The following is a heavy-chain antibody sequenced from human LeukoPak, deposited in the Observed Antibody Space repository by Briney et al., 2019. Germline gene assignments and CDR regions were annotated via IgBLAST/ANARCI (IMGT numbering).Heavy chain of an antibody. D-gene: IGHD3-10*02. J-gene: IGHJ6*04. CDR2: ISSSGSTI. CDR1: GFTFSSSG. CDR3: AELGITMIGGV. Sequence: GGSLRLSCAASGFTFSSSGMTWVRQAPGKGLEWVSYISSSGSTIYYADSVRGRFTISRDNAKNSLYLQMNSLRAEDTAVYYCAELGITMIGGVWGKGTTVTISS. V-gene: IGHV3-48*03.